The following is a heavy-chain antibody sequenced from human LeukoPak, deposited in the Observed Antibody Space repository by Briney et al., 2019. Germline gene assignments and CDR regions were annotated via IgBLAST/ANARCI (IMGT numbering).Heavy chain of an antibody. CDR2: IYYSGST. CDR1: GGSISSGGYY. V-gene: IGHV4-31*03. Sequence: TSETLSLTCTVSGGSISSGGYYWSWIRQHPGKGPEWIGYIYYSGSTYYNPSLKSRVTISVDTSKNQFSLKLSSVTAADTAVYYCARSGDHDAFDIWGQGTMVTVSS. J-gene: IGHJ3*02. CDR3: ARSGDHDAFDI. D-gene: IGHD7-27*01.